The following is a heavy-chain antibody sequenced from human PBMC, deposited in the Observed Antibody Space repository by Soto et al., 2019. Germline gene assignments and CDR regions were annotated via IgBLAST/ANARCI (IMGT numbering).Heavy chain of an antibody. J-gene: IGHJ4*02. CDR1: GFTFSSYS. CDR2: ISSSSSYI. D-gene: IGHD4-17*01. Sequence: EVQLVESGGGLVKPGGSLRLSCAASGFTFSSYSMNWVRQAPGKGLEWVSSISSSSSYIYYADSVKGRFTISRDNAKNSLYVQMNSLRAEDTAVYYCASRYGDYGLRDYRGQGTLVTVSS. CDR3: ASRYGDYGLRDY. V-gene: IGHV3-21*01.